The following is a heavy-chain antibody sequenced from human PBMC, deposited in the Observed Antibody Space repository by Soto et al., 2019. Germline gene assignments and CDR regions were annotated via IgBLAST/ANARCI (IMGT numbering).Heavy chain of an antibody. CDR3: AKEGEHSSGWANFDY. Sequence: EVQLLESGGGLVQPGGSLRLSCAASGFTFSSYAMSWVRQAPGKGLEWVSAISGSGVSTYYADSVKGRVTISRDNSKNTLYLQMNSLRAEDTAVYYCAKEGEHSSGWANFDYWGQGTLVTVSS. CDR1: GFTFSSYA. CDR2: ISGSGVST. J-gene: IGHJ4*02. V-gene: IGHV3-23*01. D-gene: IGHD6-19*01.